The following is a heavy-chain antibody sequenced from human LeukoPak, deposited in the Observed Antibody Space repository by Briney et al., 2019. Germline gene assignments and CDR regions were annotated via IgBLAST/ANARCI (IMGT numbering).Heavy chain of an antibody. CDR2: ISGSGGST. V-gene: IGHV3-23*01. D-gene: IGHD3-22*01. CDR1: GFTFSSYA. CDR3: AKDDGTWDYDSRGYYYVRGFDY. J-gene: IGHJ4*02. Sequence: GGSLRLSCAASGFTFSSYAMSWVRQAPGKGLEWVSAISGSGGSTYYADSVKGRFTISRDNSKNTLYLQMNSLRAEDTAVYYCAKDDGTWDYDSRGYYYVRGFDYWGQGTLVTVSS.